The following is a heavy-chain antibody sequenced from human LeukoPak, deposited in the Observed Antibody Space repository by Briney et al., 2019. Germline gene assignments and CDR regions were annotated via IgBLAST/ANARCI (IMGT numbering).Heavy chain of an antibody. V-gene: IGHV3-30-3*01. CDR3: AILSSATDY. CDR2: ISYDGSNK. CDR1: GFTFSSYA. D-gene: IGHD6-25*01. Sequence: PGRSLRLSCAASGFTFSSYAMHWVRQAPGKGLEWVAVISYDGSNKYYADSVKGRFTISRDNSKNTLYLQMNSLRAEDTAVYYCAILSSATDYWGQGTLVTVSS. J-gene: IGHJ4*02.